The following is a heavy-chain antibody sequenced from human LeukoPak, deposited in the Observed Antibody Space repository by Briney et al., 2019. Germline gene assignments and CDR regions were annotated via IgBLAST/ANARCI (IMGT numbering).Heavy chain of an antibody. CDR2: IKQDGSEI. V-gene: IGHV3-7*01. CDR1: GSTFSDYW. D-gene: IGHD3-16*01. Sequence: GGSLRLSCAASGSTFSDYWMSWVRQARGKGLEWVANIKQDGSEISYVHSVKGRSTISRDNARNSLYLQMNSLRDEDTAVYSCAREKYVTGEFFQHWGQGTLVTVSS. J-gene: IGHJ1*01. CDR3: AREKYVTGEFFQH.